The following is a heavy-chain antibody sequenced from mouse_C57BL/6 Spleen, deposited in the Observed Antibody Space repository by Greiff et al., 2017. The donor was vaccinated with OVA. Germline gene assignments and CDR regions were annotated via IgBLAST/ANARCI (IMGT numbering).Heavy chain of an antibody. CDR2: ISSGSSTI. D-gene: IGHD1-3*01. V-gene: IGHV5-17*01. CDR1: GFTFSDYG. Sequence: EVMLVESGGGLVKPGGSLKLSCAASGFTFSDYGMHWVRQAPEKGLEWVAYISSGSSTIYYADTVKGRVTISRDNANNTLFLQMTSLRSEDTAMYYGARDGGSSEYYAMDYWGQGTSVTVAS. J-gene: IGHJ4*01. CDR3: ARDGGSSEYYAMDY.